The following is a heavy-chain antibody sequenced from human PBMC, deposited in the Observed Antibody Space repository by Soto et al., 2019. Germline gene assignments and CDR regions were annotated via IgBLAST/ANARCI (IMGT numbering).Heavy chain of an antibody. J-gene: IGHJ4*02. Sequence: PGGSPRLSCTGSGFDFGDYYMSWIRQAPGKGLEWVSYIDSGDGTTYYTDSVKGRFTISRDNAKKTVYLQMSSLRVEDTALYYCVRPYYSSSWFPFDRWGQGTLVTVSS. CDR2: IDSGDGTT. CDR1: GFDFGDYY. V-gene: IGHV3-11*01. D-gene: IGHD6-13*01. CDR3: VRPYYSSSWFPFDR.